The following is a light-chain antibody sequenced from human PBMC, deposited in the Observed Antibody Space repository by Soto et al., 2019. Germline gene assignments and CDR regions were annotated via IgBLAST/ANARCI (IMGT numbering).Light chain of an antibody. V-gene: IGKV3-20*01. J-gene: IGKJ4*01. CDR1: QSVGSNY. Sequence: EIVLTQSPGTLSLSPGERATLSCRASQSVGSNYLGWYQQKPGQAPRLLIYGASTRATGIPARFSGSGSGTDFTLTISRLEPEDFAVYYCQQFSSYPLTFGGGTKVDIK. CDR2: GAS. CDR3: QQFSSYPLT.